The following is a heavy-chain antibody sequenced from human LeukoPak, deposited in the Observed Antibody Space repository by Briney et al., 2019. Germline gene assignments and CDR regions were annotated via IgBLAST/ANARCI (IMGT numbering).Heavy chain of an antibody. J-gene: IGHJ5*02. D-gene: IGHD3-10*01. Sequence: SETLSLTCTVSGGSISSYYWSWIRQPPGKGLEWIGYIYYSGSTNYNPSLKSRVTISVDTSKNQFSLKLSSVTAADTAVYYCASTAMVRGVINWFDPWGQGTLVTVSS. V-gene: IGHV4-59*01. CDR1: GGSISSYY. CDR2: IYYSGST. CDR3: ASTAMVRGVINWFDP.